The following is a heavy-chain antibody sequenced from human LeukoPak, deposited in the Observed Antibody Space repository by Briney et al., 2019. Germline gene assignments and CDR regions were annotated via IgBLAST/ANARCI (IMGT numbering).Heavy chain of an antibody. CDR3: AKVRGTNYYYYYGMDV. Sequence: GGSLRLSCAASGFTFTNYAMSWVRQAPGKGLEWVSSLTSSGDTTYYADSVKGRFTVSRDNSKNTLFLQMNSLRADDTAVYYCAKVRGTNYYYYYGMDVWGQGTTVTGSS. CDR2: LTSSGDTT. CDR1: GFTFTNYA. J-gene: IGHJ6*02. D-gene: IGHD1/OR15-1a*01. V-gene: IGHV3-23*01.